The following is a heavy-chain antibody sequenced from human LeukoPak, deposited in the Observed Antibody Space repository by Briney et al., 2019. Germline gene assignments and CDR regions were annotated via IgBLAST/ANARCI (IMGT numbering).Heavy chain of an antibody. J-gene: IGHJ4*02. CDR3: ARGRGTWIQLWLQSFDY. V-gene: IGHV4-34*01. CDR1: GGSFSGYY. D-gene: IGHD5-18*01. CDR2: INHSGST. Sequence: PSETLSLTCAVYGGSFSGYYWSWIRQPPGKGLEWIGEINHSGSTNYNPSLKSRVTISVDTSKNQFSLKLSSVTAADTAVYYCARGRGTWIQLWLQSFDYWGQGTLVTVSS.